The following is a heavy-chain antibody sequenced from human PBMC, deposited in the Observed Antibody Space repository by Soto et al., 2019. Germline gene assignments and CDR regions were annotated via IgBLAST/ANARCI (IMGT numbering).Heavy chain of an antibody. D-gene: IGHD3-22*01. CDR2: IYYGGST. CDR3: ARDPHYYGSSAHHFDY. CDR1: DGSIGRYY. V-gene: IGHV4-59*12. J-gene: IGHJ4*02. Sequence: SETLSLTCTVSDGSIGRYYWSWIRQPPGKGLEWIGYIYYGGSTNYNPSLKSRVTISVDTSKNQFSLRLSSVTAADTAVYYCARDPHYYGSSAHHFDYWGQGILVTVSS.